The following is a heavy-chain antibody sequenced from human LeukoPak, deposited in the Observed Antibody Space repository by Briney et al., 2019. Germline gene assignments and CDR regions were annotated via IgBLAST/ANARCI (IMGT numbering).Heavy chain of an antibody. CDR3: ARSGWYSLDY. D-gene: IGHD6-19*01. J-gene: IGHJ4*02. CDR2: INHSGST. CDR1: GGSFSGYY. V-gene: IGHV4-34*01. Sequence: SETLSLTCAVYGGSFSGYYWSWIRQPPGKGLGWIGEINHSGSTSYNPSLKSRVTISVDTSKNQSSLNLNSVTAADTAVYYCARSGWYSLDYWGQGTLVTVSS.